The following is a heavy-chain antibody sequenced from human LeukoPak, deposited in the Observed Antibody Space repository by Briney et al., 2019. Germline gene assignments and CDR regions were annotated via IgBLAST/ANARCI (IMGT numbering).Heavy chain of an antibody. CDR3: AKDLSLPIRWTTDS. CDR1: GFTFSSYA. CDR2: ISGSGGST. D-gene: IGHD4-23*01. J-gene: IGHJ4*02. V-gene: IGHV3-23*01. Sequence: GGSLRLSCAASGFTFSSYAMSWVRQAPGKGLEWVSTISGSGGSTFYADSVKGRFTISRDNSKNTLYLQMTSLRAEDTAVYYCAKDLSLPIRWTTDSWGQGTLVTVSS.